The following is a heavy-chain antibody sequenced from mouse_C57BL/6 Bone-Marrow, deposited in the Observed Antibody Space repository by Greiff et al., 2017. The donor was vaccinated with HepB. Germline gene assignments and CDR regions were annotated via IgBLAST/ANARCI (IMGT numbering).Heavy chain of an antibody. D-gene: IGHD1-1*01. CDR2: ISSGSSTI. CDR3: ARQGNYYGRSYRYFDV. CDR1: GFTFSDYG. V-gene: IGHV5-17*01. Sequence: EVMLVESGGGLVKPGGSLKLSCAASGFTFSDYGMHWVRQAPEKGLEWVAYISSGSSTIYYADTVKGRFTISRDNAKNTLFLQMTSLRSEDTAMYYFARQGNYYGRSYRYFDVWGTGTTVTVSS. J-gene: IGHJ1*03.